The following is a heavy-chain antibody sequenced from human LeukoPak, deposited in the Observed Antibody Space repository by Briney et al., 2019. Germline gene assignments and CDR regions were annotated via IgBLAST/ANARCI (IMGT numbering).Heavy chain of an antibody. J-gene: IGHJ3*02. Sequence: KSSETLSLTCTVSGGSISSYYWSWIRQPPGKGLEWIGYIYYSGSTNYNPSLKSRVTISVDTSKNQFSLKLSSVTAADTAEYYCARPMWRGGSSAFDIWGQGTMVNVSS. CDR1: GGSISSYY. V-gene: IGHV4-59*08. CDR3: ARPMWRGGSSAFDI. CDR2: IYYSGST. D-gene: IGHD4-23*01.